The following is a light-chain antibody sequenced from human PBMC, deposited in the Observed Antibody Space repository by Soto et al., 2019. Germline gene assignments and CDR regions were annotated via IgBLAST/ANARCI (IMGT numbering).Light chain of an antibody. V-gene: IGLV1-47*02. Sequence: QSVLTQPPSASGTPGQRDTISCSGRRSNIGTNYVYWYQQFPGTAPKLLIYSNSHRPSGVPDRFSGSKSGTSASLAISGLRSDDEADYYCAAWDDSLSGPVFGGGTKVTVL. CDR1: RSNIGTNY. CDR2: SNS. J-gene: IGLJ3*02. CDR3: AAWDDSLSGPV.